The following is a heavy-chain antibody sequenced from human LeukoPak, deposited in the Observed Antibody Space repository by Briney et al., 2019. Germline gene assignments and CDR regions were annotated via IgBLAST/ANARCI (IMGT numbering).Heavy chain of an antibody. D-gene: IGHD1-26*01. Sequence: GGSLRPVCAASGFTFSRYYMSWVRQTPGKGLEWLANIKEDGSETYYVDSVKGRFTISRDNAKNSLFLQMRSLRAEDTAVYYCTRDENSAAPTNRFDDWGQGTLVTVSS. CDR3: TRDENSAAPTNRFDD. CDR2: IKEDGSET. V-gene: IGHV3-7*01. CDR1: GFTFSRYY. J-gene: IGHJ4*02.